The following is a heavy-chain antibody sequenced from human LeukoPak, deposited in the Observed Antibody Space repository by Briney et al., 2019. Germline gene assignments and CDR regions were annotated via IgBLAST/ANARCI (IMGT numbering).Heavy chain of an antibody. CDR3: ACTDSNGGAFDI. CDR2: IYTSGST. Sequence: PETLSLTCTVSGGSITRYYWSWIRHRAGKGLEWIGRIYTSGSTNYNTSLKSRVTMSADTSKNQFSLNLRSVTAADTALYYFACTDSNGGAFDIWGQGTVVTVSS. V-gene: IGHV4-4*07. D-gene: IGHD3-22*01. CDR1: GGSITRYY. J-gene: IGHJ3*02.